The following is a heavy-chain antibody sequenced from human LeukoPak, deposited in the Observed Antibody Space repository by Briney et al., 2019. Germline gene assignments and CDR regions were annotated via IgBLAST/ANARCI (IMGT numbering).Heavy chain of an antibody. Sequence: GGSLRLSCAASGFTFSSYWMHWVRQAPGKGLVWVSRINSDGSSTSYADSVKGRFTVSKDTSKNTVYLQMNSLRAEDTAVYYCARDNDVSGHYGYFDYWGQGTLVIVS. D-gene: IGHD3-22*01. V-gene: IGHV3-74*01. CDR2: INSDGSST. CDR1: GFTFSSYW. J-gene: IGHJ4*02. CDR3: ARDNDVSGHYGYFDY.